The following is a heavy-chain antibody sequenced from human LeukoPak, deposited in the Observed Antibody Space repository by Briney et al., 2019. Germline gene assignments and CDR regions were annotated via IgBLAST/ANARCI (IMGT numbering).Heavy chain of an antibody. J-gene: IGHJ4*02. CDR3: ARGPGDSSGWYYFDY. V-gene: IGHV3-7*01. CDR2: IKQDGSEK. Sequence: GGSLRLSCAASGSTFSTFAMIWVRQAPGKGLEWVANIKQDGSEKYYVDSVKGRFTISRDNAKNSLYLQMNSLRAEDTAVYYCARGPGDSSGWYYFDYWGQGTLVTVSS. CDR1: GSTFSTFA. D-gene: IGHD6-19*01.